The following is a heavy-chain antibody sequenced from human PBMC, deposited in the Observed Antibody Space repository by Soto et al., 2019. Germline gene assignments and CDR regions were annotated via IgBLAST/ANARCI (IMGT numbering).Heavy chain of an antibody. J-gene: IGHJ6*02. V-gene: IGHV3-66*01. D-gene: IGHD3-3*01. Sequence: GGSLRLSCAASGFTVSSYHVSWVRQAPGKGLEWISVIYSAGSADFADSVKGRFTISRDNSKNTLYLQMSSLRAEDTAVYYCARDHRTPSYYDFWSGYYGMDVWGQGTTVTVSS. CDR2: IYSAGSA. CDR3: ARDHRTPSYYDFWSGYYGMDV. CDR1: GFTVSSYH.